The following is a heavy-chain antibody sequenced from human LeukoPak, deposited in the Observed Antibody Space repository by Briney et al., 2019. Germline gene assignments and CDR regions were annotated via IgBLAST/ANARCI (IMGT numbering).Heavy chain of an antibody. J-gene: IGHJ4*02. D-gene: IGHD5-24*01. Sequence: GGSLRLSCAASGFTFSSYGMHWVRQAPGKGLEWVAVISYDGSNKYYADSVKGRFTISRDNSKNTLYLQMNSLRAEDTAVYYCAKDGRDGSSDYFDYWGQGTLVTVSS. CDR2: ISYDGSNK. CDR3: AKDGRDGSSDYFDY. V-gene: IGHV3-30*18. CDR1: GFTFSSYG.